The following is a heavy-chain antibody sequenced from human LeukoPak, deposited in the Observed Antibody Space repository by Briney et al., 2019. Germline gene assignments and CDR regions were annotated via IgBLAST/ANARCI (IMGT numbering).Heavy chain of an antibody. CDR2: IIPILGIA. J-gene: IGHJ4*02. CDR3: ARGLIYDFWSGYYY. D-gene: IGHD3-3*01. Sequence: GASVKVSCKASGGTFSSYTISWVRQAPGQGLEWMGRIIPILGIANYAQKFQGRVTITADESTSTAYMELSSLRSEDTAVYYCARGLIYDFWSGYYYWGQGTLVTVSS. V-gene: IGHV1-69*02. CDR1: GGTFSSYT.